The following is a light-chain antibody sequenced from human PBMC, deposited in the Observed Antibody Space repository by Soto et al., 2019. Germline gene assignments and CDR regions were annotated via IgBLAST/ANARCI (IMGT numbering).Light chain of an antibody. CDR3: QKYNSAPHT. CDR2: AAS. J-gene: IGKJ2*01. CDR1: QGISNY. V-gene: IGKV1-27*01. Sequence: DIQMTQSPSSLSASVGDRVTITCRASQGISNYLTWYQQKPGKVPKLLIYAASTLQSGVPSRFSGSGSGTDFTLTISSLQPEDVATYYSQKYNSAPHTFGQWTKLEIK.